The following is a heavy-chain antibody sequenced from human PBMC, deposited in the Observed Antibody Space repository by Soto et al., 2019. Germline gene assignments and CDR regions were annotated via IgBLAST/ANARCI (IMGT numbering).Heavy chain of an antibody. V-gene: IGHV4-4*07. CDR1: GGSISGYY. Sequence: PSETLSLTCTVSGGSISGYYWSWIRQPAGKGLEWIGRIYTSGSTNYNPSLKSRVTMSVDTSKNQFSLKLSSVTAADTAVYYCARDAGFLEWFDAFDIWGQGTMVTVSS. D-gene: IGHD3-3*01. J-gene: IGHJ3*02. CDR2: IYTSGST. CDR3: ARDAGFLEWFDAFDI.